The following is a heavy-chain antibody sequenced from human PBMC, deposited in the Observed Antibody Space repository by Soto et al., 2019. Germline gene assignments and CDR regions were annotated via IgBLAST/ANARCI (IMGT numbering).Heavy chain of an antibody. D-gene: IGHD2-21*02. CDR2: IPQDGVDG. CDR3: ARDHLILPAHDFFYGSDG. V-gene: IGHV3-7*03. CDR1: GFTFSMYS. Sequence: SGGSLRLSCEVSGFTFSMYSMSWVRQSPGKGLEWVAKIPQDGVDGHYADSVKGRSTISRDNGKNSLYLQLNNLRAEDTAVYYCARDHLILPAHDFFYGSDGWGRGATVTVSS. J-gene: IGHJ6*02.